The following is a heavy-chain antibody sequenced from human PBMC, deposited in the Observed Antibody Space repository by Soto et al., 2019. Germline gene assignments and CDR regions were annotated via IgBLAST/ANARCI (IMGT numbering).Heavy chain of an antibody. CDR2: IKQDGSET. V-gene: IGHV3-7*01. CDR3: ARALANGGDY. CDR1: GFTFSNYW. J-gene: IGHJ4*02. D-gene: IGHD3-10*01. Sequence: PGGSLRLSCAASGFTFSNYWMTWVRQAPGKGLEWVANIKQDGSETNFVDSVKGRFTISRDNAKNSLYLQMNSLRAEDTAVYYCARALANGGDYWGQGTLVTVSS.